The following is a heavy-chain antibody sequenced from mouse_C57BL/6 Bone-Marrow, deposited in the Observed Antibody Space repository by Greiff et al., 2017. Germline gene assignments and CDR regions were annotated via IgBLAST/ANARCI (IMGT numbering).Heavy chain of an antibody. V-gene: IGHV5-6*01. CDR2: ISSGGSYT. D-gene: IGHD3-2*02. CDR3: AAQALFLYAMDY. J-gene: IGHJ4*01. CDR1: GFTFSSYG. Sequence: EVQGVESGGDLVKPGGSLKLSCAASGFTFSSYGMSWGRQTPDKRLEWVATISSGGSYTYYPDSVKGGLTLSRNKAKNTLYLQMSSLKSEDTAMYYCAAQALFLYAMDYWGQGTSVTVSS.